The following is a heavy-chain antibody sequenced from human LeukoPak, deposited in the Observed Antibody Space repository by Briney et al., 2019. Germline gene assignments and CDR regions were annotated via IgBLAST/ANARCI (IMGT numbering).Heavy chain of an antibody. Sequence: SVKVSCKASGGIFSSYAISWVRQAPEQGLEWMGRIIPIFGTANYAQKFQGRVTITTDESTSTAYMELSSLRSEDTAVYDGARGRCYDSSGSDYLCEGTLVSGSA. CDR1: GGIFSSYA. J-gene: IGHJ4*02. CDR3: ARGRCYDSSGSDY. V-gene: IGHV1-69*05. D-gene: IGHD3-22*01. CDR2: IIPIFGTA.